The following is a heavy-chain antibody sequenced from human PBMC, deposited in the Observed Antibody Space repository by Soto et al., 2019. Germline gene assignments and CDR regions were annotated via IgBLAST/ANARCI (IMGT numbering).Heavy chain of an antibody. CDR3: ASSVRSSWQTDFDY. J-gene: IGHJ4*02. CDR2: IYYSGST. D-gene: IGHD6-13*01. CDR1: GGSISSSSYY. V-gene: IGHV4-39*01. Sequence: PSETLSLTCTVSGGSISSSSYYWGWIRQPPGKGLEWIGSIYYSGSTYYNPSLKSRVTISVDTSKNQFSLKLSSVTAADTAVYYCASSVRSSWQTDFDYWGQGTLVTVSS.